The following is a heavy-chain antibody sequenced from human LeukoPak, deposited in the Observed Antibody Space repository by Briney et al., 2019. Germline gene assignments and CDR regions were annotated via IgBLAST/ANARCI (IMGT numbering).Heavy chain of an antibody. CDR3: ARDDTSSDNWFDP. J-gene: IGHJ5*02. D-gene: IGHD6-13*01. CDR1: GFTFSSYS. CDR2: ISSSSSNYI. Sequence: GGSLRLSCAASGFTFSSYSMHWVRQAPGKGLEWVSSISSSSSNYIYYADTVKGRFTISRDNAKNSLYLQMNSLRAEDMAVYYCARDDTSSDNWFDPWGQGTLVTVSS. V-gene: IGHV3-21*01.